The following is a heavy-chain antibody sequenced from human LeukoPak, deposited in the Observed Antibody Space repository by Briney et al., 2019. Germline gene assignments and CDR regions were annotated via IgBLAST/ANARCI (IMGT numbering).Heavy chain of an antibody. Sequence: GGSLRLSCAASGFTFSSYGMHWVRQAPGKGLEWVAFIRYDGSNKYYADSVKGRFTISRDNSKNTLYLQMNSLRAEDTAVYYCAKEDALAVAGLIYYYYYYMDVCGKGTTVTISS. J-gene: IGHJ6*03. CDR2: IRYDGSNK. CDR3: AKEDALAVAGLIYYYYYYMDV. V-gene: IGHV3-30*02. D-gene: IGHD6-19*01. CDR1: GFTFSSYG.